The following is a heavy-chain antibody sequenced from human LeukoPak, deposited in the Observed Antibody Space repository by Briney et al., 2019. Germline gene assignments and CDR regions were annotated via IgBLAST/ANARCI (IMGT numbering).Heavy chain of an antibody. CDR1: GGTFSSYA. J-gene: IGHJ4*02. V-gene: IGHV1-18*01. Sequence: GASVKVSCKASGGTFSSYAISWVRQAPGQGLEWMGWISAYNGNTNYAQKLQGRVTMTTDTSTSTAYMELRSLRSDDTAVYYCARERVKYYYDSSGYYFDYWGQGTLVAVSS. CDR2: ISAYNGNT. CDR3: ARERVKYYYDSSGYYFDY. D-gene: IGHD3-22*01.